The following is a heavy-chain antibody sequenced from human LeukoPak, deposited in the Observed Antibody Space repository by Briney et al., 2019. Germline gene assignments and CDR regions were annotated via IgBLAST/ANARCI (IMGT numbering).Heavy chain of an antibody. CDR2: SSGSGSNI. CDR1: GFTFSSYV. J-gene: IGHJ6*03. V-gene: IGHV3-48*03. CDR3: ARDRNSGPLYYYSYMDV. Sequence: GGSLRLSCAASGFTFSSYVINWVRQAPGKGLQWVSYSSGSGSNINYADSVKGRFTISRDNANNSLYLQMNSLRAEDSAVYYCARDRNSGPLYYYSYMDVWGKGTTVTISS. D-gene: IGHD3-16*01.